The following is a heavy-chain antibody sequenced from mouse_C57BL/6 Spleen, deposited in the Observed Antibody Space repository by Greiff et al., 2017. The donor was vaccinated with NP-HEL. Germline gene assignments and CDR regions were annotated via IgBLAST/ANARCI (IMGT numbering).Heavy chain of an antibody. CDR2: IYPRDGST. CDR3: ARWDYYGSSSGYFDV. J-gene: IGHJ1*03. CDR1: GYTFTSYD. Sequence: VKLMESGPELVKPGASVKLSCKASGYTFTSYDINWVKQRPGQGLEWIGWIYPRDGSTKYNEKFKGKATLTVDTSSSTAYMELHSLTSEDSAVYFCARWDYYGSSSGYFDVWGTGTTVTVSS. V-gene: IGHV1-85*01. D-gene: IGHD1-1*01.